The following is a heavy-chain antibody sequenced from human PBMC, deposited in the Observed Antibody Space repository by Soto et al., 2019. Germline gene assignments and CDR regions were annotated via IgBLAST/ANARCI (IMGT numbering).Heavy chain of an antibody. CDR1: GFTFGDSY. Sequence: PGGSLRLSCAGSGFTFGDSYMSWIRQAPGKGLEWLSYISPGSSTSYADSVKGRFTISRDNAKNTLYLQMNSLRAEDTAVYYCARDRSVRSIDYWGQGTLVTVSS. D-gene: IGHD2-15*01. V-gene: IGHV3-11*06. J-gene: IGHJ4*02. CDR3: ARDRSVRSIDY. CDR2: ISPGSST.